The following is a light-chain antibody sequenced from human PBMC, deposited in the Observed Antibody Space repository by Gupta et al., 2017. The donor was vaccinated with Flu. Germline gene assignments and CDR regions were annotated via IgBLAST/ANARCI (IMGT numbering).Light chain of an antibody. V-gene: IGLV1-40*01. J-gene: IGLJ1*01. CDR1: SSNIGANND. CDR2: GNT. Sequence: QSVLTQPPSVSGAPGQRVAISCTGSSSNIGANNDVHWYQQLPGSATKLLIFGNTNRPSGVPDRFSGSKSGTSASLAITGLQAEDEADYYCQSYDGRLSGSVFGSGTKVTVL. CDR3: QSYDGRLSGSV.